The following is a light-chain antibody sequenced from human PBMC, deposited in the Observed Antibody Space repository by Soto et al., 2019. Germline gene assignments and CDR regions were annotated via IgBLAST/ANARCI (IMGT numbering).Light chain of an antibody. CDR1: QGISSY. V-gene: IGKV1-27*01. CDR3: QRYKTYSRT. CDR2: AAS. J-gene: IGKJ1*01. Sequence: DIQLTQSPSTPSASVGDRVTIACRASQGISSYLAWYQQKPGKVPKLLIYAASTLQSGVPSRFSGSGSGTDFTLTISSLQPDDFASYSCQRYKTYSRTFGQGTKV.